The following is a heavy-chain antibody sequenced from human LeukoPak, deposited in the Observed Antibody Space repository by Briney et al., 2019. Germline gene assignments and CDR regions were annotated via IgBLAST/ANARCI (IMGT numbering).Heavy chain of an antibody. V-gene: IGHV4-61*02. CDR2: IYTSGST. CDR1: GGSISSGSYY. CDR3: ARDKYGGSGSYTNWFDP. D-gene: IGHD3-10*01. Sequence: SETLSLTCTVSGGSISSGSYYWSWIRQPAGKGLEWIGRIYTSGSTNYNPSLKSRVTISVDTSKNQFSLKLSSVTAADTAVYYCARDKYGGSGSYTNWFDPWGQGTLVTVSS. J-gene: IGHJ5*02.